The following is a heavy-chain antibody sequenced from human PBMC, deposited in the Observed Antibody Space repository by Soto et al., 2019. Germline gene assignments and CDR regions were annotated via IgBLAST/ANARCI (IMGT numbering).Heavy chain of an antibody. V-gene: IGHV1-18*01. D-gene: IGHD6-19*01. CDR3: ARYSSGWPFQH. J-gene: IGHJ1*01. Sequence: ASVKVSCKASGYTFTSYGISWVRQAPGQGLEWLGWISAYNGNTNYAQKLQGRVTMTTDTSTTTAYMELRSLRSDDTAVYYCARYSSGWPFQHWGKGTLVTVSS. CDR2: ISAYNGNT. CDR1: GYTFTSYG.